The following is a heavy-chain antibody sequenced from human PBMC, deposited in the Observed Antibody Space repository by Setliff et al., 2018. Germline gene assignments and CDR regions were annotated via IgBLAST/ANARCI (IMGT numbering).Heavy chain of an antibody. D-gene: IGHD6-19*01. CDR3: ARDSSGWSGFSRLVGVYYYYMDV. J-gene: IGHJ6*03. Sequence: ASVKVSCKASGYTFTRYAMNWVRQAPGQGLEWMGWINTNTGNPMYAQGFTGRFVFSLDTSVSTAYLQISSLKAEDTAVYYCARDSSGWSGFSRLVGVYYYYMDVWGKGTTVTVSS. V-gene: IGHV7-4-1*02. CDR2: INTNTGNP. CDR1: GYTFTRYA.